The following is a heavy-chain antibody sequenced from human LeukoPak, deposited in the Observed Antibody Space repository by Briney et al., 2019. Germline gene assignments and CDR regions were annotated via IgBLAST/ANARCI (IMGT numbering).Heavy chain of an antibody. V-gene: IGHV3-30*18. CDR1: GFTFSSYV. J-gene: IGHJ4*02. CDR2: ISYDGSNK. Sequence: GGSLRLSCAASGFTFSSYVMHWVRQAPGKGLEWVAVISYDGSNKYYADSVKGRFTISRDNSKNTLYLQMNSLRAEDTAVYYCAKDLGGYPFDYWGQGTLVTVSS. CDR3: AKDLGGYPFDY. D-gene: IGHD3-16*01.